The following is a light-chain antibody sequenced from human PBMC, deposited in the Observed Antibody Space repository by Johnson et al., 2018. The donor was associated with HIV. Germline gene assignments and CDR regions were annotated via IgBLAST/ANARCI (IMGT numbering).Light chain of an antibody. CDR3: GTWDSSLSAGV. J-gene: IGLJ1*01. V-gene: IGLV1-51*02. CDR2: ENN. CDR1: SSNIGNNY. Sequence: VLPQPPSVSAAPGQKVTISCSGSSSNIGNNYVSWYQQLPGTAPKLLIYENNKRPSGIPDRFSGSKSCTSATLGITGLQTGDEADYYCGTWDSSLSAGVFGTGTKVTV.